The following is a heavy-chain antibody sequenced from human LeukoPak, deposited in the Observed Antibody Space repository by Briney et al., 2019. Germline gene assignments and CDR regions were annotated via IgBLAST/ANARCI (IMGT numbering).Heavy chain of an antibody. CDR1: GFTFSSYA. J-gene: IGHJ4*02. Sequence: GESLRLSCAASGFTFSSYAMRWVRQAPGGGREWVAVISYDGSHKYYADSVKGRFTISRDNSKNTLYLQMNSLRAEDTAVYYCAKGVDTAMAPAWDFWGQGTLVTVSS. CDR3: AKGVDTAMAPAWDF. CDR2: ISYDGSHK. V-gene: IGHV3-30*04. D-gene: IGHD5-18*01.